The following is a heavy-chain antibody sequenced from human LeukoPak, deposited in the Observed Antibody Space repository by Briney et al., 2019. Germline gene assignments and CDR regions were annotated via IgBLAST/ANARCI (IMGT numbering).Heavy chain of an antibody. V-gene: IGHV4-39*01. Sequence: ASETLSLTCTVSGASISNSNYYWGWIRQTPGKGLEWIGDIFYSGSTHYNPSLKSRITMSVDTSKIQFSLKLNSMTAADTAVYYCARLRYNWNYGLFDYWGQGSLVTVSS. D-gene: IGHD1-7*01. CDR1: GASISNSNYY. CDR2: IFYSGST. CDR3: ARLRYNWNYGLFDY. J-gene: IGHJ4*02.